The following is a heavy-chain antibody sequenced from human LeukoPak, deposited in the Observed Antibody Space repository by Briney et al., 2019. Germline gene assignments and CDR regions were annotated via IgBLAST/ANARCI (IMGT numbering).Heavy chain of an antibody. CDR2: ISSSSSYT. Sequence: GGSLRLSCAASGFTFSDYYMSWIRQAPGKGLEWVSYISSSSSYTNYADSVKGRFTISRDNAKNSLYLQMNSLRVEDTAVYYCTSQKDYYGSGSYWTFDPWGQGTLVTVSS. J-gene: IGHJ5*02. CDR3: TSQKDYYGSGSYWTFDP. CDR1: GFTFSDYY. D-gene: IGHD3-10*01. V-gene: IGHV3-11*03.